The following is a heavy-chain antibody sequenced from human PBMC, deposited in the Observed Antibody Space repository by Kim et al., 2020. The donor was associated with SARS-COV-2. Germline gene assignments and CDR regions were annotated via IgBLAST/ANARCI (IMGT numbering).Heavy chain of an antibody. V-gene: IGHV3-73*01. CDR2: IRSKANSYAT. D-gene: IGHD6-13*01. Sequence: GGSLRLSCAASGFTFSGSAMHWVRQASGKGLEWVGRIRSKANSYATAYAASVKGRFTISRDDSKNTAYLQMNSLKTEDTAVYYCISSGTGIAPPGGQGTLVTVSS. J-gene: IGHJ4*02. CDR3: ISSGTGIAPP. CDR1: GFTFSGSA.